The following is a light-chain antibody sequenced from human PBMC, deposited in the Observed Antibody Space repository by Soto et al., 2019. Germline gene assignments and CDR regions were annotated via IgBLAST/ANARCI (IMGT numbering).Light chain of an antibody. CDR1: QSVSSY. J-gene: IGKJ2*01. V-gene: IGKV3-11*01. Sequence: EIVLTQSPATLSLSPGERATLSSRASQSVSSYLAWYQQKPGQAPRLLIYDASNMATGIPARFSGSGSGTDFTLTISSLEPEDFAVYYCQQRSNWPPNTFGQGTKLEIK. CDR2: DAS. CDR3: QQRSNWPPNT.